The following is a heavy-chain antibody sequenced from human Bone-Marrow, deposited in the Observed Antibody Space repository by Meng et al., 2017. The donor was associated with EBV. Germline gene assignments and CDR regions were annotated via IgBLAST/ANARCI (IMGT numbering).Heavy chain of an antibody. CDR3: GRDSSRFGSFAY. J-gene: IGHJ4*02. D-gene: IGHD6-13*01. V-gene: IGHV3-30*03. Sequence: KYYGGRSKCYPDSVKGRFTISRDNSKNTLYLHMKSLKAEDTAVYYCGRDSSRFGSFAYWAKGTLVTVSS. CDR2: KYYGGRSK.